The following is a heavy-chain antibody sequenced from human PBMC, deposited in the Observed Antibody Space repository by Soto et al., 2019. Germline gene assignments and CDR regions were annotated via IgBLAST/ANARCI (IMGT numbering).Heavy chain of an antibody. CDR3: AHRRTDKEKIAAYFDY. V-gene: IGHV2-5*02. CDR1: GFSLSTSGVG. Sequence: SGPTLVKPTQTLTLTCTFSGFSLSTSGVGVGWIRQPPGKALEWLALIYWDDDKRYSPSLKSRLTITKDTSKNQVVLTMTNMDPVDTATYYCAHRRTDKEKIAAYFDYWGQGTLVTVSS. D-gene: IGHD6-25*01. J-gene: IGHJ4*02. CDR2: IYWDDDK.